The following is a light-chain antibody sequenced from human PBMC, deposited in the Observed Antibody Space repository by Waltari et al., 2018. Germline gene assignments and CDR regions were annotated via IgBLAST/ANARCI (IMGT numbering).Light chain of an antibody. Sequence: QSALTHPASASGSPGQSLAVSCPGSRSDVGPYNLVSWYQQHPGKAPKPIIYEATKRPSGVSNRFSGSKSGNMASLTISGLQAEDEAEYYCCSFAGRSTWVFGTGTKVTVL. V-gene: IGLV2-23*01. CDR1: RSDVGPYNL. J-gene: IGLJ1*01. CDR2: EAT. CDR3: CSFAGRSTWV.